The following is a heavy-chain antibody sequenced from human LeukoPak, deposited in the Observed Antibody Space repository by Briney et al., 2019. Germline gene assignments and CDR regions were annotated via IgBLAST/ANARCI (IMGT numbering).Heavy chain of an antibody. CDR1: GGSISSSSYY. CDR2: IYYSGST. J-gene: IGHJ3*02. V-gene: IGHV4-39*07. Sequence: PSETLSLTCTVSGGSISSSSYYWGWIRQPPGKGLEGIGSIYYSGSTYYNPSLKSRVTISVDTSKNQFSLKLSSVTAADTAVYYCAREIVAVAFDIWGQGTMVTVSS. D-gene: IGHD2-21*01. CDR3: AREIVAVAFDI.